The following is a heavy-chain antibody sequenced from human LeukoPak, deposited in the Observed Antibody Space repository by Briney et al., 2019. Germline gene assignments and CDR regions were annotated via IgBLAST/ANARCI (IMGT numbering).Heavy chain of an antibody. CDR3: ARVREGSGSYYLFDY. V-gene: IGHV4-59*01. J-gene: IGHJ4*02. CDR1: GGSISSYY. D-gene: IGHD3-10*01. Sequence: PSETLSLTCTVSGGSISSYYWSWIRQPPGKGLEWIGYIYYSGSTNYNPFLKSRVSISVDTSKKQFSLKLSSVTAADSALYYCARVREGSGSYYLFDYWGQGTPVTVSS. CDR2: IYYSGST.